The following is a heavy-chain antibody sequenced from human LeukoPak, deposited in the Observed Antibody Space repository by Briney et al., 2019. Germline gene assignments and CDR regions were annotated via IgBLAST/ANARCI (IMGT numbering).Heavy chain of an antibody. CDR2: IISIFGTA. Sequence: ASVKVSCMASGGTFSSYAISWVRQAPGQGLEWMGGIISIFGTANYAQKFQGRVTITADQSTSTAYMELSRLRSEDTDVYYCARPYDSSGYYYFGYWGQGTLVTVSS. CDR1: GGTFSSYA. D-gene: IGHD3-22*01. J-gene: IGHJ4*02. V-gene: IGHV1-69*01. CDR3: ARPYDSSGYYYFGY.